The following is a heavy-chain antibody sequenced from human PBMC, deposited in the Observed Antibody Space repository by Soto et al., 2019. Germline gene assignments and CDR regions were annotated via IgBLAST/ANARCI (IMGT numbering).Heavy chain of an antibody. CDR1: GYTFTSYG. V-gene: IGHV1-18*01. Sequence: ASVKVSCKASGYTFTSYGISWVRQAPGQGLEWMGWISAYNGNTNYAQKLQGRVTITRDTSASTAYMGLSSLRSEDTAVYYCARDSGGMDVWGQGTTVTVSS. CDR3: ARDSGGMDV. CDR2: ISAYNGNT. J-gene: IGHJ6*02.